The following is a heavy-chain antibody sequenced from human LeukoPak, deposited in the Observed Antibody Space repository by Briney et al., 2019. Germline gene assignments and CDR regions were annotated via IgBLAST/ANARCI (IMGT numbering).Heavy chain of an antibody. Sequence: GGSLRLSCGASGFIFSDFSMSWVRQTPGKGLEWVAFIRYDGSNKYYADSVKGRFTISRDNSKNTLYLQMNSLRAEDTAVYYCAKDLYYYGSGSYVYYYMDVWGKGTTVTISS. V-gene: IGHV3-30*02. CDR3: AKDLYYYGSGSYVYYYMDV. CDR2: IRYDGSNK. D-gene: IGHD3-10*01. J-gene: IGHJ6*03. CDR1: GFIFSDFS.